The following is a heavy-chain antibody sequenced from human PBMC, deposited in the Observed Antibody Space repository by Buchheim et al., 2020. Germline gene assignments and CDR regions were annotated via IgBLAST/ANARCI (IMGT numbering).Heavy chain of an antibody. CDR2: ISHSGST. D-gene: IGHD2-2*01. CDR3: ATQYVEPAAYGRYYYYYGMDV. Sequence: QVQLQQSGPGLVKPSGTLSLTCAVSGGSISNSNWWSWVRQPPGKGLEWIGEISHSGSTNYNPSLKSRVTISVDKSKNQFYLKLSSVTAADTAVYYCATQYVEPAAYGRYYYYYGMDVWGQGTT. CDR1: GGSISNSNW. V-gene: IGHV4-4*02. J-gene: IGHJ6*02.